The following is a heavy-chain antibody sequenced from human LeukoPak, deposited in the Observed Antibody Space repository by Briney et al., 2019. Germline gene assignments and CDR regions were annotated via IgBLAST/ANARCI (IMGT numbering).Heavy chain of an antibody. CDR2: IFPMLGIA. D-gene: IGHD3-10*01. CDR1: GDTFSSYD. V-gene: IGHV1-69*04. Sequence: GASVKVSCKASGDTFSSYDISWLRQAPGQGVEWMGRIFPMLGIADYAQKFQGRVTITADKSTTTAYMEVSSLRSEDTAVYYCARNLDPRDGSGQYYFDYWGQGTLVTVSS. J-gene: IGHJ4*02. CDR3: ARNLDPRDGSGQYYFDY.